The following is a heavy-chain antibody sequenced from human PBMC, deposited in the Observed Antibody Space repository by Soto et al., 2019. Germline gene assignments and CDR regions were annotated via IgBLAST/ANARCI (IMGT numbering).Heavy chain of an antibody. CDR1: GGSISSGGYS. CDR2: IYHSGST. D-gene: IGHD6-13*01. J-gene: IGHJ4*02. Sequence: SETLSLTCAVSGGSISSGGYSWSWIRQPPGKGLEWIGYIYHSGSTYYNPSLKSRVTISVDRSKNQFSLKLSSVTAADTAMYYSATSGYIRSSYFDYWGQGTLVTVSS. V-gene: IGHV4-30-2*01. CDR3: ATSGYIRSSYFDY.